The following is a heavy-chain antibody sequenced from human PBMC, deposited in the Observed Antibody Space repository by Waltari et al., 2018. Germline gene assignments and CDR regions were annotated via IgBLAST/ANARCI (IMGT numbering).Heavy chain of an antibody. CDR1: RCTYSSYA. Sequence: CGVDLVQRGGAGIHSVPRTRCTYSSYAMTWGRTAPGKGLEWVSAIRGSGGSTYYADSVKGRFTISRDNSKNTLYLQMNSLRAEDTAVYYCAKDHILTGSFDYWGQGTLVTVSS. CDR2: IRGSGGST. V-gene: IGHV3-23*01. CDR3: AKDHILTGSFDY. J-gene: IGHJ4*02. D-gene: IGHD3-9*01.